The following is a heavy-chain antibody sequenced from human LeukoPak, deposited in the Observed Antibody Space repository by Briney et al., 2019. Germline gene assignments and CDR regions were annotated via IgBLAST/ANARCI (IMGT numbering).Heavy chain of an antibody. V-gene: IGHV3-43*01. J-gene: IGHJ6*04. Sequence: PGGSLRLSCAASGFTFSSYNMNWVRQAPGKGLEWVSLISWDGGSTYYADSVKGRFTISRDNSKNSLYLQMNSLRTEDTALYYCAKDGGGFLDVWGKGTTVTVSS. CDR1: GFTFSSYN. CDR2: ISWDGGST. CDR3: AKDGGGFLDV.